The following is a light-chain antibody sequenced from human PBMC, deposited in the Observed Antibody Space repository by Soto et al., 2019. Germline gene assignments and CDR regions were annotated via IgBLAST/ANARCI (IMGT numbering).Light chain of an antibody. CDR3: QHYDGTPRT. J-gene: IGKJ2*01. CDR2: GVF. CDR1: QSVNSNF. Sequence: ETVLTQSPGTVSLSPGERATLSCRTSQSVNSNFLAWYQQKPGQAPRLLIYGVFNRATGIPDRFSGSGSGTDFALTIIGLEPEDSAVYYCQHYDGTPRTFGQGTKIEI. V-gene: IGKV3-20*01.